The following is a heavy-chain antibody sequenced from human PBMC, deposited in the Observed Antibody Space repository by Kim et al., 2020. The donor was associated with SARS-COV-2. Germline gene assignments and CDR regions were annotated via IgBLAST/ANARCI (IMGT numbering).Heavy chain of an antibody. J-gene: IGHJ4*02. CDR1: GFTFSSYA. D-gene: IGHD6-19*01. V-gene: IGHV3-23*01. CDR3: AKGKYSSGRHHFDY. CDR2: ISGGGDGT. Sequence: GGSLRLSCAASGFTFSSYAMTWVRQAPGKWLECVSGISGGGDGTSYADSVKGRFTISRDNSRNTLYLQLSSLRAEDTAVYYCAKGKYSSGRHHFDYWGPG.